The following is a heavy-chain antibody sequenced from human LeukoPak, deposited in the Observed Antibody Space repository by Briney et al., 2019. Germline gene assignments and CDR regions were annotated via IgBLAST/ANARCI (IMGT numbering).Heavy chain of an antibody. CDR2: ITGRGGRT. CDR3: AREREYYDLWIGYSAYMDV. D-gene: IGHD3-3*01. V-gene: IGHV3-23*01. Sequence: RSLRLPCASSGFTLSSYAMGWAGQAPGKGLDWVSAITGRGGRTYTADSGKGRVSLSRDHSNSTQYLQMHRLRATGTAVYFCAREREYYDLWIGYSAYMDVWGKGTTVTVSS. CDR1: GFTLSSYA. J-gene: IGHJ6*03.